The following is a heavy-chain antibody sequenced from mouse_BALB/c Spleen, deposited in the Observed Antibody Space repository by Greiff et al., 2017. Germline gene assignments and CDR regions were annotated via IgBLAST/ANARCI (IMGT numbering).Heavy chain of an antibody. CDR1: GFSLTSYD. V-gene: IGHV2-9-2*01. Sequence: LVAPSQSLSITCTVSGFSLTSYDISWIRQPPGKGLEWLGVIWTGGGTNYNSAFMSRLSISKDNSKSQVFLKMNSLQTDDTAIYYCVRDWGFAYWGQGTLVTVSA. CDR2: IWTGGGT. CDR3: VRDWGFAY. J-gene: IGHJ3*01.